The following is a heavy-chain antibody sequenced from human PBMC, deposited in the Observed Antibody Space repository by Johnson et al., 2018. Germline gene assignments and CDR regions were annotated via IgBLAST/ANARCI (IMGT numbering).Heavy chain of an antibody. CDR3: ARFGAFGVGDGSSFQH. Sequence: QVQLVESGGGVVQPGRSLRLSCAASGFTFSAYGIHWVRQAPGKGLEWVAVISYDGSNKYYADSVTGRFTLSRDNSKNTLYLQMNSLGAEDTAVYYCARFGAFGVGDGSSFQHWGQGTLVTVST. V-gene: IGHV3-30*03. D-gene: IGHD3-3*01. CDR1: GFTFSAYG. CDR2: ISYDGSNK. J-gene: IGHJ1*01.